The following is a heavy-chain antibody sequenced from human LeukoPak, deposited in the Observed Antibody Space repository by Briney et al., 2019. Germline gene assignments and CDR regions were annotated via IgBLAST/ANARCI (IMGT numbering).Heavy chain of an antibody. CDR3: ATHCSSTSCYDY. Sequence: PGGSLRLSCAASGFTFSSYGMHWVRQAPGKGLEWLAVIWYDGSNKYYADSVKGRFTISRDNSKNTLYLQMNSLRAEDTAVYYCATHCSSTSCYDYWGQGTLVTVSS. CDR2: IWYDGSNK. J-gene: IGHJ4*02. CDR1: GFTFSSYG. D-gene: IGHD2-2*01. V-gene: IGHV3-33*01.